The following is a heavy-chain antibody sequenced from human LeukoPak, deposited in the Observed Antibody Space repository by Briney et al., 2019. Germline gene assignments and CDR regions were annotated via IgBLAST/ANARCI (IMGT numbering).Heavy chain of an antibody. V-gene: IGHV4-59*01. CDR1: GGSISSYY. Sequence: PSETLSLTCTVAGGSISSYYWSWIRQPPGKGLEWIGYIYYSGSTNYNPSLKSRVTISVDTSKNQFSLKLNSVTAADTAVYYCARDPRGGTSRDNWFDPWGQGTLVTVSS. CDR3: ARDPRGGTSRDNWFDP. D-gene: IGHD1-1*01. J-gene: IGHJ5*02. CDR2: IYYSGST.